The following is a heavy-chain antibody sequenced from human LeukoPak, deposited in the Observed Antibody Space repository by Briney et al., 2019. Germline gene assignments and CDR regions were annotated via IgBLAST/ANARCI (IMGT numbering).Heavy chain of an antibody. CDR1: GFTFSSYW. J-gene: IGHJ3*02. V-gene: IGHV3-7*01. CDR2: IKQDGSEK. CDR3: ATREYDFWSGYPDAFGI. D-gene: IGHD3-3*01. Sequence: GGSLRLSCAASGFTFSSYWMSWVRQAPGKRLEWVANIKQDGSEKYYVDSVKGRFTISRDNAKNSLYLQMNSLRAEDTAVYYRATREYDFWSGYPDAFGIWGQGTMVTVSS.